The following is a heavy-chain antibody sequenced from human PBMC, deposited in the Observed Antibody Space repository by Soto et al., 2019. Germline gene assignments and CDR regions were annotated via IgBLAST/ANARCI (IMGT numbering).Heavy chain of an antibody. D-gene: IGHD3-22*01. CDR2: IYDSGTT. CDR3: ATSTQYYFDIRGYPTGPHFAFDI. V-gene: IGHV4-30-2*01. J-gene: IGHJ3*02. CDR1: CGSLSSGGSS. Sequence: PSETPSLTCTVSCGSLSSGGSSRDLIRQPPRRGPGGVGYIYDSGTTYFNPSLKSRVAISVDRSKNQFSLKLNSVTAADTAVYFCATSTQYYFDIRGYPTGPHFAFDIWGQGIMVTVSS.